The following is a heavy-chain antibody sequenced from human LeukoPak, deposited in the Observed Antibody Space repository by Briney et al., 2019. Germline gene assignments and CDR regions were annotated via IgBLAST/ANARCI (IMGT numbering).Heavy chain of an antibody. CDR1: GFTFSSYG. D-gene: IGHD2-15*01. Sequence: GGALRLSCAASGFTFSSYGMHWVRPAPGKGLEWVAVISYDGSNKYYADSVKGRFTISRDNSNNTLYQKMNSLRAEDTAVYYGAFGGTSPRWCQLLRVDYYYGMDVWGQGTTVTVSS. CDR2: ISYDGSNK. V-gene: IGHV3-30*03. J-gene: IGHJ6*02. CDR3: AFGGTSPRWCQLLRVDYYYGMDV.